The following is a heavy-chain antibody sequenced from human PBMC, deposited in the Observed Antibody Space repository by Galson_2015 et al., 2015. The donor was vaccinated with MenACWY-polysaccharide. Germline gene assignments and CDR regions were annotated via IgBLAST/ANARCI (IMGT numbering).Heavy chain of an antibody. CDR3: AKDTGPGEYAYSWGTFDI. CDR2: VSASGGST. D-gene: IGHD3-10*01. Sequence: SLRLSCAASGFTFSSYAMGWVRQAPGKGLEWVSGVSASGGSTVYTDSAKGRFTMSRDNSKRSLYLQMNSLRAEDTAVYYCAKDTGPGEYAYSWGTFDIRGRGTMVTVSS. J-gene: IGHJ3*02. CDR1: GFTFSSYA. V-gene: IGHV3-23*01.